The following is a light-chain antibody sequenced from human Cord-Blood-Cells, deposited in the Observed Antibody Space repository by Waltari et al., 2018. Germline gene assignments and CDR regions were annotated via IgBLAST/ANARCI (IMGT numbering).Light chain of an antibody. CDR2: DAS. Sequence: DIVLTQSPATLSLSPGERATLPCRASQSVSSYLAWYQQKPGQAPTLLIYDASNRATGIPARFSGSGSETDFTLTISSLEPEDFAVYYCQQRSNWPTFGQGTKLEIK. V-gene: IGKV3-11*01. CDR3: QQRSNWPT. CDR1: QSVSSY. J-gene: IGKJ2*01.